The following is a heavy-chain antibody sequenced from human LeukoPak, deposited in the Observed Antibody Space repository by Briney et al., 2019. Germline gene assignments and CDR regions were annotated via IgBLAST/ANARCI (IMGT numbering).Heavy chain of an antibody. D-gene: IGHD2-2*01. CDR3: ARELIGVVPAATNDY. CDR2: ISSSSSYI. J-gene: IGHJ4*02. Sequence: GGSLRLSCAAPGFTFSSYSMNWVRQAPGKGLEWVSSISSSSSYIYYADSVKGRFTISRDNAKNSLYLQMNSLRAEDTAVYYCARELIGVVPAATNDYWGPGTLVTVSS. CDR1: GFTFSSYS. V-gene: IGHV3-21*01.